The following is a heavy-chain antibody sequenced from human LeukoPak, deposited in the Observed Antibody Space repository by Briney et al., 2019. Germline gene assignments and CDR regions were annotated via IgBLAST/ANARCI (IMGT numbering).Heavy chain of an antibody. J-gene: IGHJ3*02. D-gene: IGHD4-17*01. V-gene: IGHV3-30*18. Sequence: GGSLRLSCAASGFTFSSYGMHWVRQAPGKGLQWVAVISYDGSNKYYADSVKGRFTISRDNSKNTLYLQMNSLRAEDTAVYYCAKNGDYHKLNDAFDIWGQGTMVTVSS. CDR1: GFTFSSYG. CDR3: AKNGDYHKLNDAFDI. CDR2: ISYDGSNK.